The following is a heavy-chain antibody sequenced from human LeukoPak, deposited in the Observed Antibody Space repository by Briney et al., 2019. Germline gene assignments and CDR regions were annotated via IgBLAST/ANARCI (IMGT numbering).Heavy chain of an antibody. CDR1: GFTFSSYW. CDR2: INSDGSST. Sequence: GGSLRLSCAASGFTFSSYWMHWVRQAPGKGLVWVSRINSDGSSTSYADSVKGRFTISRDNAKNTLYLQMNSLRAEDTAVCYCARECGGDCYYFDYWGQGTLVTVSS. CDR3: ARECGGDCYYFDY. D-gene: IGHD2-21*02. V-gene: IGHV3-74*01. J-gene: IGHJ4*02.